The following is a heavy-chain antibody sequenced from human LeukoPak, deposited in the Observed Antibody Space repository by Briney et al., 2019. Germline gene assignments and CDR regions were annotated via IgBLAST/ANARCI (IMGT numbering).Heavy chain of an antibody. CDR2: VSSSGSTV. V-gene: IGHV3-48*03. J-gene: IGHJ4*02. CDR3: TTHLPYGSGSYYNAGEETRPDY. CDR1: GFTFSSYE. D-gene: IGHD3-10*01. Sequence: PGGSLRLSCAASGFTFSSYEMNWVRQAPGKGLEWVSYVSSSGSTVYYADSVKGRFAISRDNAKNSLYLRMNSLKTEDTAVYYCTTHLPYGSGSYYNAGEETRPDYWGQGTLVTVSS.